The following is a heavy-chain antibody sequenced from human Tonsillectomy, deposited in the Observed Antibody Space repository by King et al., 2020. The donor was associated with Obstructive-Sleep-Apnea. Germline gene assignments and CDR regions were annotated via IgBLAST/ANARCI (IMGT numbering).Heavy chain of an antibody. Sequence: VQLQESGPGLVKPSQTLSLTCTVSGGSISSGDYYWSWIRQPPGKGLEWIGHIYYSGSTYYNPSLKSRVSISVDTSKNQFSLKLSSVTAADTAVYYCARSGMHCSGGSCYYLLAEKHWGQGTLVTVSS. CDR1: GGSISSGDYY. D-gene: IGHD2-15*01. J-gene: IGHJ1*01. V-gene: IGHV4-30-4*01. CDR2: IYYSGST. CDR3: ARSGMHCSGGSCYYLLAEKH.